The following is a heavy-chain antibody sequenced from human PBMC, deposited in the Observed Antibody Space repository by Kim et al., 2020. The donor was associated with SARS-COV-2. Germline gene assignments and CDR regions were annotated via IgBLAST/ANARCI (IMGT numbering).Heavy chain of an antibody. D-gene: IGHD3-10*01. J-gene: IGHJ2*01. CDR1: GGSFSGYY. CDR2: INHSGST. V-gene: IGHV4-34*01. CDR3: ARVHMVRGVIIRNTRYFDL. Sequence: SETLSLTCAVYGGSFSGYYWSWIRQPPGKGLEWIGEINHSGSTNYNPSLKSRGTISVDTSKNQFSLKLSSVTAADAAVYYWARVHMVRGVIIRNTRYFDLWGRGTLVTVSS.